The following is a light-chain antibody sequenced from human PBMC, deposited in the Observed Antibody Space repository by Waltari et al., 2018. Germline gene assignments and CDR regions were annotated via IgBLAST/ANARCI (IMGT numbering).Light chain of an antibody. CDR1: SSNIGLHY. J-gene: IGLJ2*01. CDR3: GTWDSSLSAVV. V-gene: IGLV1-51*01. Sequence: QSVLTQPPSVSAAPGQKVTISCSGSSSNIGLHYVSWYQQLPGTAPKLLIYDNDKRPSGIPDRFSGSKSGTSATLGITGLQTGDEADYYCGTWDSSLSAVVFGGGTKLTVL. CDR2: DND.